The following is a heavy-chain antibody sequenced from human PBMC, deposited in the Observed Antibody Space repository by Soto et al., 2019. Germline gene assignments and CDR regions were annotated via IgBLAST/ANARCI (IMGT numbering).Heavy chain of an antibody. Sequence: RLSCAASGFTFSNYGMHWVRQAPGKGLEWVAIIWYDGSNKYYADSVKGRFTISRDNSKNTVYLQMNSLRAEDTAMYYCAAGEPLNYRGQGTLVTVSS. D-gene: IGHD3-10*01. V-gene: IGHV3-33*01. J-gene: IGHJ4*02. CDR1: GFTFSNYG. CDR3: AAGEPLNY. CDR2: IWYDGSNK.